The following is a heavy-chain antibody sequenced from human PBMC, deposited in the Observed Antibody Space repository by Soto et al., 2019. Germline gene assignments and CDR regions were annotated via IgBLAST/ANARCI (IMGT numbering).Heavy chain of an antibody. CDR2: IIPIFGTA. CDR1: GGTFSSYA. CDR3: ASTSSSWYLAVAGTGYYGLDV. D-gene: IGHD6-19*01. Sequence: QVQLVQSGAEVKKPGSSVKVSCKASGGTFSSYAIRWVRQAPGQGLDWMGGIIPIFGTANYAQKFQGRVTITADNSTSTAYMELSSLRSEDTAVYYCASTSSSWYLAVAGTGYYGLDVWGQGTTVTVSS. J-gene: IGHJ6*02. V-gene: IGHV1-69*06.